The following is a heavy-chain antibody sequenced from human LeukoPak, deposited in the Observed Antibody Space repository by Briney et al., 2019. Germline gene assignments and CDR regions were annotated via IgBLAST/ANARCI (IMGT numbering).Heavy chain of an antibody. CDR1: GYTFTDYH. V-gene: IGHV1-2*02. CDR3: ARDPNYYDSSGPPDY. Sequence: ASVKVSXKASGYTFTDYHMYWVRQAPGQGLEWMGWINPNSGGTNYAQKFQGRVTMTRDTSISTAYMELSRLRSDYTAVYYCARDPNYYDSSGPPDYWGQGTLVTVSS. J-gene: IGHJ4*02. D-gene: IGHD3-22*01. CDR2: INPNSGGT.